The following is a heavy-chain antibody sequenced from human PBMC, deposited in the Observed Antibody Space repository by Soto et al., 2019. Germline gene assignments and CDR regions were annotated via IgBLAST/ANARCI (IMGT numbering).Heavy chain of an antibody. CDR2: IYHSGST. J-gene: IGHJ4*02. V-gene: IGHV4-4*02. Sequence: QVQLQESGPGLVKPSGTLSLTCAVSGGSISSNNWWSWVRQPPGKGLEWIGEIYHSGSTNYNPSPKRRVTISVDRSKNQSSVNLSSLTAADTAVYYCAKYVSSSGHFDYWGQGTLVTVSS. CDR3: AKYVSSSGHFDY. CDR1: GGSISSNNW. D-gene: IGHD6-6*01.